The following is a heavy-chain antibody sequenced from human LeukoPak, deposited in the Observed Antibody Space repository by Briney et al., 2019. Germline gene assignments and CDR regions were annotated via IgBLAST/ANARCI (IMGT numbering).Heavy chain of an antibody. J-gene: IGHJ6*02. CDR2: IYYSGST. Sequence: SETLSLTCTVSGGSISSYYWSWIRQPPGKGLEWIGCIYYSGSTNYNPSLKSRVTISVDTSKNQFSLKLSSVTAADTAVYYCARHPDNYSSSPRNYYGMDVWGQGTTVTVSS. CDR3: ARHPDNYSSSPRNYYGMDV. CDR1: GGSISSYY. D-gene: IGHD6-13*01. V-gene: IGHV4-59*08.